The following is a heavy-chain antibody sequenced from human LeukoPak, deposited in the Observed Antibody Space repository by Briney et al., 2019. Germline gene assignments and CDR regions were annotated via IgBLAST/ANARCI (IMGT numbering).Heavy chain of an antibody. D-gene: IGHD2-2*01. CDR1: GYSFATYW. CDR2: IYSSDSDT. J-gene: IGHJ2*01. CDR3: ARRAEVYCSSTSCPYWYFDL. Sequence: GESLKISCKGSGYSFATYWIAWVRQMPGKGLEWMGIIYSSDSDTRYSPSFQGQVTISADKSISTAYLQWSSLRASDTAIYYCARRAEVYCSSTSCPYWYFDLWGRGTLVTVSS. V-gene: IGHV5-51*01.